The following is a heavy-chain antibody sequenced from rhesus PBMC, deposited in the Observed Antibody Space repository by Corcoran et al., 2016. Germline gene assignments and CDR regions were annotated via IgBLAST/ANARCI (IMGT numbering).Heavy chain of an antibody. CDR3: ARLPGGSNYWYFDI. J-gene: IGHJ2*01. D-gene: IGHD4-29*01. V-gene: IGHV4-73*01. Sequence: QVKLQQWGEGLVKPSETLSLTCAVYGGSISGYYWSWIRQPPGKGLEWIGNIDGNSATTNYNPSLKNRVTISKDTDKNQFSLKLSSVTAADTAVYYCARLPGGSNYWYFDIWGPGTPITISS. CDR1: GGSISGYY. CDR2: IDGNSATT.